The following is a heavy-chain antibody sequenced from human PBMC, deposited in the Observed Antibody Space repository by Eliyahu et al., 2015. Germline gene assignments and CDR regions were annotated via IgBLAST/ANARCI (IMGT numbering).Heavy chain of an antibody. J-gene: IGHJ4*02. CDR3: AKDRDTYGTFLDF. D-gene: IGHD5-18*01. V-gene: IGHV3-30*02. CDR2: IRYDGDNT. CDR1: GFXFSDYA. Sequence: QVHLVESGGGVVQPGGSLRXACVAXGFXFSDYAIPWVRQPPGKGLEWVAFIRYDGDNTQYADFVDGRFIISRDNSRNTLFLQMNSLRPEDTAVYYCAKDRDTYGTFLDFWGQGTLVSVSS.